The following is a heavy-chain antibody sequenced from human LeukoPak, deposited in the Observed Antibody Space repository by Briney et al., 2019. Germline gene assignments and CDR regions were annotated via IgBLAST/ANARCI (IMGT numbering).Heavy chain of an antibody. CDR2: IYDSGST. CDR3: AREVREKVVDSYFDY. Sequence: SETLSLTCTVSGGSIRSSYYYWGWIRQPPGKGLEWIGSIYDSGSTNYNPSLKSRVTISVDKSKNQFSLKLSSVTAADTAVYYCAREVREKVVDSYFDYWGQGTLVTVSS. V-gene: IGHV4-39*07. D-gene: IGHD2-15*01. CDR1: GGSIRSSYYY. J-gene: IGHJ4*02.